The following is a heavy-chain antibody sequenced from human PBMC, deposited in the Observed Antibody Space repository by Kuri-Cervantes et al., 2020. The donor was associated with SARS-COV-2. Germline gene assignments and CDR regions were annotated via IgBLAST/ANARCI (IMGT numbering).Heavy chain of an antibody. CDR2: INPNSGGT. D-gene: IGHD2-2*01. CDR1: VYTFTGYY. Sequence: ASVTVSRKASVYTFTGYYMHWVRQAPGQGLEWMGWINPNSGGTNYAQKFQGRVTMTRDTSISTAYMELSRLRSDDTAVYYCARGRVPAAFDYWGQGTLVTVSS. CDR3: ARGRVPAAFDY. V-gene: IGHV1-2*02. J-gene: IGHJ4*02.